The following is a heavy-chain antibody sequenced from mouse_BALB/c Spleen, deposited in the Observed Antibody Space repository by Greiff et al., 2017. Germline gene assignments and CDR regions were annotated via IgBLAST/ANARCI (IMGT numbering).Heavy chain of an antibody. D-gene: IGHD2-1*01. CDR3: ARGDGNLFAY. V-gene: IGHV3-2*02. CDR2: ISYSGST. CDR1: GYSITSDYA. Sequence: EVQLQESGPGLVKPSQSLSLTCTVTGYSITSDYAWNWIRQFPGNKLEWMGYISYSGSTSYNPSLKSRISITRDTSKNQFFLQLNSVTTEDTATYYCARGDGNLFAYGGQGTLVTVS. J-gene: IGHJ3*01.